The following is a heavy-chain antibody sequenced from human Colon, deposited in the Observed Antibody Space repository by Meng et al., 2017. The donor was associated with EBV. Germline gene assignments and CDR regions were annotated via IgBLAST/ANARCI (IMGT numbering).Heavy chain of an antibody. D-gene: IGHD4-17*01. CDR2: INHSGST. V-gene: IGHV4-34*01. CDR3: ARRTTVNLRSFDS. J-gene: IGHJ4*02. CDR1: GGSFSGYY. Sequence: VQRQRWGAGLLKPSGTLPLTCAVSGGSFSGYYWSWIRQAPGKGLEWIGEINHSGSTKFNPSLESRVSISVDTSENQVSLKLTSVTAADTAVYYCARRTTVNLRSFDSWGQGTLVTVSS.